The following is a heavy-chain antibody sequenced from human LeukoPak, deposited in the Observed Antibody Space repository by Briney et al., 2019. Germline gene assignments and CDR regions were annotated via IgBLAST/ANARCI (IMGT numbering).Heavy chain of an antibody. Sequence: ASVKVSCKASGYTFTSYDINWVRQATGQGLEWMGWISAYNGNTNYAQKLQGRVTMTTDTSTSTAYMELRSLRSDDTAVYYCARSRYYDSSGYRDYWGQGTLVTVSS. J-gene: IGHJ4*02. CDR1: GYTFTSYD. CDR3: ARSRYYDSSGYRDY. V-gene: IGHV1-18*01. CDR2: ISAYNGNT. D-gene: IGHD3-22*01.